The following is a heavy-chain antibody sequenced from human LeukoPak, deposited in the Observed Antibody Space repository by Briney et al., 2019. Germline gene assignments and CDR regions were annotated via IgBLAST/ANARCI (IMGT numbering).Heavy chain of an antibody. CDR2: MSNDGDNK. V-gene: IGHV3-30*03. D-gene: IGHD3-22*01. CDR1: GFSFSSHG. Sequence: GSSLRLSCEASGFSFSSHGMHWVRQAPGKGLEWLALMSNDGDNKDYADSVKGRFTISRDNSKNTLYLQMNSLRAEDTAVYYCARDYYDSSGYYYNDYWGQGTLVTVSS. J-gene: IGHJ4*02. CDR3: ARDYYDSSGYYYNDY.